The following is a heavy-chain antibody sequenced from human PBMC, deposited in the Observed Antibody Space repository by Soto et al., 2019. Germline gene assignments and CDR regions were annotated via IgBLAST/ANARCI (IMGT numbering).Heavy chain of an antibody. Sequence: PGESLKISCKVSGYSFTNYWIGWVRQLPGTGLEWMGTIYPGDSDTKYSQSFRGKVTISADNSISTAYLQWSSLKASDTAVYYCAIHTTASLHFDYWGQGTLVTVSS. V-gene: IGHV5-51*01. D-gene: IGHD1-1*01. CDR2: IYPGDSDT. J-gene: IGHJ4*02. CDR1: GYSFTNYW. CDR3: AIHTTASLHFDY.